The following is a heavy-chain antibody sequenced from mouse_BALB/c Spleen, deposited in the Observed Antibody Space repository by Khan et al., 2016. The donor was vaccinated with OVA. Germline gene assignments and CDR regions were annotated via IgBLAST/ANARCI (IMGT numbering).Heavy chain of an antibody. D-gene: IGHD2-2*01. CDR3: TRSGYGSVAN. J-gene: IGHJ3*01. CDR1: GYTFSSYY. V-gene: IGHV1S81*02. Sequence: VKLLESGAELVKPGASVKLSCKASGYTFSSYYMYWVKQRPGQGLEWIGEINPNNGGTNFNEKFKSKATLTVDKSSSTAYMQLSSLTSEDSAVYYCTRSGYGSVANWGQGTLVTVSA. CDR2: INPNNGGT.